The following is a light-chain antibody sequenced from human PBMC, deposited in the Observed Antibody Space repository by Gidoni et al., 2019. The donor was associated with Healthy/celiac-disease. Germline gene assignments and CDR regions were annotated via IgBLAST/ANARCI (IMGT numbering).Light chain of an antibody. CDR2: DAS. Sequence: ELVLTQSPATLSLSPGERATLSCRASQSVSSYLAWYQQQPGQAPRLRIDDASNRATGIPARFSGSGSGTDFTLTISSLEPEDFAVYYCQQRSNWRTFGQGTKVEIK. V-gene: IGKV3-11*01. J-gene: IGKJ1*01. CDR3: QQRSNWRT. CDR1: QSVSSY.